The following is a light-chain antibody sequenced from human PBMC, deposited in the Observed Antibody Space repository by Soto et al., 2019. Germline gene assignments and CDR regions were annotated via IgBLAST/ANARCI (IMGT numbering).Light chain of an antibody. CDR2: AAS. CDR1: QSVRSSY. V-gene: IGKV3-20*01. J-gene: IGKJ1*01. Sequence: EIVLTQSPDTLSLSPGGSATLSCRASQSVRSSYLAWYQQTPGQTPRLLIYAASNRATGIPDRFSGSGSGTDFTLTISRLEPEDFAVYYCQQYGSSGTFGQGTKVDI. CDR3: QQYGSSGT.